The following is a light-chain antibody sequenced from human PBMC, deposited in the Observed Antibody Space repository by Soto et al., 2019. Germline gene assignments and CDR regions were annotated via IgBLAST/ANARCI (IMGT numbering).Light chain of an antibody. Sequence: EIVLTQSPATLSLSPGGRAPFPCRASQSVSSYLAWYQQKPGQAPRLLIYDASNRATGIPARFSGSGSGTDFTLTISSLEPEDFAVYYCQQRSNWPITFGQGTRLEIK. J-gene: IGKJ5*01. V-gene: IGKV3-11*01. CDR2: DAS. CDR3: QQRSNWPIT. CDR1: QSVSSY.